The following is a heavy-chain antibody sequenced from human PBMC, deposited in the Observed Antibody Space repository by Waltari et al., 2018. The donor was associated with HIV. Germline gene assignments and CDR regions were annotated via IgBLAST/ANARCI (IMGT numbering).Heavy chain of an antibody. CDR1: VSAVTFARYS. D-gene: IGHD3-10*01. V-gene: IGHV1-69*08. Sequence: QVQLMQSGAEEKKPGSSVKLSCKASVSAVTFARYSINWVRQAPGQGLEWMGRIIPMSGTANYAQKFQGRSTITADKGTSTAYMELSSLRFEDTAVYYCASARETMGVDFDFWGQGTLV. CDR3: ASARETMGVDFDF. CDR2: IIPMSGTA. J-gene: IGHJ4*02.